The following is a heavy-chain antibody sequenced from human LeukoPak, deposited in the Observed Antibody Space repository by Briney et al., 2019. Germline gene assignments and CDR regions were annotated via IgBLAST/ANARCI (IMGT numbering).Heavy chain of an antibody. CDR1: GGSISSGSYY. D-gene: IGHD2-2*01. V-gene: IGHV4-61*02. CDR2: IYTGGST. Sequence: SSQTLSLTCTVSGGSISSGSYYWSWIRQPAGKGLEWIGRIYTGGSTNYNPSLKSRVTISVDTSKNQFSLKLSSVTAADTAVYYCARANIVVVAFDYWGQGTLVTVSS. CDR3: ARANIVVVAFDY. J-gene: IGHJ4*02.